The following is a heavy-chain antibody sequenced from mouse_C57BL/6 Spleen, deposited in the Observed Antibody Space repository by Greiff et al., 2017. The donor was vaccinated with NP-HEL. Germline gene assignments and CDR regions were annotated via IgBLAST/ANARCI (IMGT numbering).Heavy chain of an antibody. D-gene: IGHD2-1*01. CDR3: AREGYGNFFFDY. CDR1: GYAFTNYL. V-gene: IGHV1-54*01. J-gene: IGHJ2*01. Sequence: QVQLKQSGAELVRPGTSVKVSCKASGYAFTNYLIEWVKQRPGQGLEWIGVINPGSGGTNYNEKFKGKATLTADKSSSTAYMQLSSLTSEDSAVYFCAREGYGNFFFDYWGQGTTLTVSS. CDR2: INPGSGGT.